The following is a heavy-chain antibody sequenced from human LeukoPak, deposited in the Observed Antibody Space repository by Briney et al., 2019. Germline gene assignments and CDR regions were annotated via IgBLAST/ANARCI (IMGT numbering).Heavy chain of an antibody. Sequence: PGESLKISCKGSGYSFTSYWIGWVRQMPGKGLECMGIIYPGDSDTRYSPSFQGQATISADKSISTAYLQWSSLKASDTAMYYCARTLGYCSSTSCYGNWFDPWGQGTLVTVSS. D-gene: IGHD2-2*01. CDR3: ARTLGYCSSTSCYGNWFDP. CDR2: IYPGDSDT. CDR1: GYSFTSYW. J-gene: IGHJ5*02. V-gene: IGHV5-51*01.